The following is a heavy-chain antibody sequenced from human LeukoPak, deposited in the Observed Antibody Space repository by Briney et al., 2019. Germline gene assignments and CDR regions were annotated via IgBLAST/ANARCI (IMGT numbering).Heavy chain of an antibody. CDR1: GFTFSSYA. CDR3: ARGPVSSSGFFDY. D-gene: IGHD3-22*01. J-gene: IGHJ4*02. V-gene: IGHV3-23*01. Sequence: PGGSLRLSCAASGFTFSSYAMSWVRQAPGKGLEWVSAISRAGDVTYYADSVKGRFTISRDNSKNTLYLQMNSLRAEDTAVYYCARGPVSSSGFFDYWGQGTLVTVSS. CDR2: ISRAGDVT.